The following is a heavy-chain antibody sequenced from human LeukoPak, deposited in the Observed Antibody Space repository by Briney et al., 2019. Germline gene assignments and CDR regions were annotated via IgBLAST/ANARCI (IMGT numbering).Heavy chain of an antibody. Sequence: SETLPLTCAVYGGSFSGYYWSWIRQPPGKGLEWIGEINHSGSTNYNPSLKSRVTISVDTSKNQFSLKLSSVTAADTAVYYCARGLYKWWGRSRWNSWFDPWGQGTPVTVSS. J-gene: IGHJ5*02. CDR2: INHSGST. CDR1: GGSFSGYY. V-gene: IGHV4-34*01. CDR3: ARGLYKWWGRSRWNSWFDP. D-gene: IGHD2-21*02.